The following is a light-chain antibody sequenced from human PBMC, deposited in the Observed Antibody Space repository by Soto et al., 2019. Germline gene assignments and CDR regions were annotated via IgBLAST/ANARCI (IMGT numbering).Light chain of an antibody. Sequence: IQISQSPSTLSSSLKNRFTITFRASQSISGWLAWYQQKPGKAPKLLIFDASSLERGVPSRFSGSGSGTEFTLTISSLQPDDFATYFCHSRAFGQGRRLEIK. V-gene: IGKV1-5*01. CDR3: HSRA. CDR2: DAS. CDR1: QSISGW. J-gene: IGKJ5*01.